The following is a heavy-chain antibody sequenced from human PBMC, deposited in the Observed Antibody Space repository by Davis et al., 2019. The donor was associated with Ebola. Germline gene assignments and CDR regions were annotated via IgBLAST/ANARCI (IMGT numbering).Heavy chain of an antibody. D-gene: IGHD1-26*01. V-gene: IGHV3-21*01. CDR1: GFTFNSSA. CDR2: ISSRNSYI. Sequence: GESLKISCAASGFTFNSSAMNWVRQAPGKGLEWVSSISSRNSYIHYADSVKGRFTISRDNAKNSLYLQMNSLGAEDTAVYYCARLTGSYPGWFDPWGQGTLVTVSS. CDR3: ARLTGSYPGWFDP. J-gene: IGHJ5*02.